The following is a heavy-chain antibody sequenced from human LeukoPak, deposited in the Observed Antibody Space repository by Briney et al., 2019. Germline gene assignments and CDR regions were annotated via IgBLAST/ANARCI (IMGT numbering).Heavy chain of an antibody. CDR1: GYSFTSYW. CDR3: ARHRATVTTNWYAFDV. CDR2: IYPGDSDT. J-gene: IGHJ3*01. D-gene: IGHD4-17*01. V-gene: IGHV5-51*01. Sequence: GESLKISCKGSGYSFTSYWIGWVRQMPGKGLEWMGIIYPGDSDTRYSPSFQGQVTISADKSIRTAYLQWSSLKASDTAMYYCARHRATVTTNWYAFDVWGQGTMVTVSS.